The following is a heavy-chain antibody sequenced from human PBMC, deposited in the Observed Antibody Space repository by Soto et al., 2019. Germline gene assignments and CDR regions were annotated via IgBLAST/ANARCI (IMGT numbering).Heavy chain of an antibody. Sequence: QVHLVQSGAEVRKPGASVKVSCKASGYTFSSYAMHWVRQAPGQRLEWMGWINAGYGNTKSSQKFQDRVTISRDTSASTAYMELTSLRSEDTAVYCCARDTGDGTVDFWGQGTLVTVSS. J-gene: IGHJ4*02. CDR3: ARDTGDGTVDF. CDR1: GYTFSSYA. V-gene: IGHV1-3*01. CDR2: INAGYGNT. D-gene: IGHD7-27*01.